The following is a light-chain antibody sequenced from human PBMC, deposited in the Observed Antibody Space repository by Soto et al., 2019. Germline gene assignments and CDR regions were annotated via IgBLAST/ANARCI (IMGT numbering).Light chain of an antibody. J-gene: IGKJ1*01. V-gene: IGKV1-8*01. CDR2: AAS. Sequence: AIRMTQSPSSLSASTGDRVTITCRASQGISSYLAWYQQKPGKPPKILIYAASTLQSGVPSRFSGSGSGTDFTLTISCLQSEDFATYYCQQYYSYPWTFGQGTKVDIK. CDR1: QGISSY. CDR3: QQYYSYPWT.